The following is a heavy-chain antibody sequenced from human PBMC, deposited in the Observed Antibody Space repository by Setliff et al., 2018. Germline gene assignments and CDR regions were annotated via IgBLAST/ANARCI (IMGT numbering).Heavy chain of an antibody. CDR2: IITNTGKT. Sequence: ASVKVSCKASGYTFTNYGFTWMRQAPGQGLEWMGMIITNTGKTSYPKKFQGRVTMTTDTYTGTGYMELRSLTSDDTAVYFCARFGGSCSSSSCYASDLWGQGTMVTVSS. CDR3: ARFGGSCSSSSCYASDL. CDR1: GYTFTNYG. J-gene: IGHJ3*01. V-gene: IGHV1-18*01. D-gene: IGHD2-2*01.